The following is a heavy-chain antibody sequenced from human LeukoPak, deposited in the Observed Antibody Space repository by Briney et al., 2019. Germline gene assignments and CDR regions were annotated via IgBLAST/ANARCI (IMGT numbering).Heavy chain of an antibody. CDR2: IYYSGST. J-gene: IGHJ4*02. Sequence: SETLSLTCTVSGGFISSYYWTWIRQPPGKGLEWIGYIYYSGSTNYNPSLKSGITMSVDTSKNQFSLKLSSVTAADTAVYYCARGFRRELRDILTYYFDYWGQGTLVTVSS. D-gene: IGHD1-7*01. CDR1: GGFISSYY. CDR3: ARGFRRELRDILTYYFDY. V-gene: IGHV4-59*01.